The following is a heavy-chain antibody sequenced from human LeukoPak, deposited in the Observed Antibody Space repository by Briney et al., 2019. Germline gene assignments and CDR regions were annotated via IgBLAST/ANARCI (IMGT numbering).Heavy chain of an antibody. Sequence: GGSLRLSCAASGFTFSNYGMSWVRQAPGKGLEWVSGISGSGDRTYHADSVKGRFTISRDNSKNTLYLQMNNLRAENTALYYCAKGLLLWFRESFADWGQGALVTVSS. CDR3: AKGLLLWFRESFAD. CDR2: ISGSGDRT. CDR1: GFTFSNYG. D-gene: IGHD3-10*01. V-gene: IGHV3-23*01. J-gene: IGHJ4*02.